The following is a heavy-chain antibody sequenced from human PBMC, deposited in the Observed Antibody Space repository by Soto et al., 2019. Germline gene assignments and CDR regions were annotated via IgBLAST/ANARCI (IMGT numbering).Heavy chain of an antibody. CDR1: GFTFSSYA. J-gene: IGHJ6*02. D-gene: IGHD4-17*01. CDR3: AKAPTTVTTGKNYYGMDV. Sequence: GGSLRLSCAASGFTFSSYAMSWVHQAPGKGLEWVSAISGSGGSTYYADSVKGRFTISRDNSKNTLYLQMNSLRAEDTAVYYWAKAPTTVTTGKNYYGMDVWGQGTTVTVSS. CDR2: ISGSGGST. V-gene: IGHV3-23*01.